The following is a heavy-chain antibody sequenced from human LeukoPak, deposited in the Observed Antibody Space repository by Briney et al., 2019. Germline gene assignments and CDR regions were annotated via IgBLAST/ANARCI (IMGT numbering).Heavy chain of an antibody. CDR2: ISAYNGNT. D-gene: IGHD1-14*01. CDR1: GYTFTSYG. CDR3: ARGFFNPRGMWYYYYGMDV. Sequence: GASVKVSCKASGYTFTSYGISWVRQAPGQGLEWMGWISAYNGNTNYAQKLQGRVTMTTDTSTSTAYMELRSLRSDDTAVYYCARGFFNPRGMWYYYYGMDVWGQGTTVTVSS. V-gene: IGHV1-18*01. J-gene: IGHJ6*02.